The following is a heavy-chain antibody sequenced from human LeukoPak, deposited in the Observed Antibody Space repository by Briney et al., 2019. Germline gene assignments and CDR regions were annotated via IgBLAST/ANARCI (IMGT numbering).Heavy chain of an antibody. J-gene: IGHJ5*02. Sequence: KSSETLSLTCAVYGGSFSGYYWSWIRQPPGKGLEWIGEINHSGSTNYNPSLKSRVTISVDTSKNQFSLKLSSVTAADTAVYYCASSSGIIGGWWFDPWGQGTLVTVSS. CDR3: ASSSGIIGGWWFDP. CDR1: GGSFSGYY. CDR2: INHSGST. D-gene: IGHD3-10*01. V-gene: IGHV4-34*01.